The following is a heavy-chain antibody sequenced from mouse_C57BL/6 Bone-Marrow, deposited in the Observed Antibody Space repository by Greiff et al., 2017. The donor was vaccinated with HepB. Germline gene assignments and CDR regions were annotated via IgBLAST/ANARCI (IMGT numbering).Heavy chain of an antibody. CDR1: GYSITRGYY. V-gene: IGHV3-6*01. Sequence: EVKLMESGPGLVKPSQSLSLTCSVTGYSITRGYYWNWIRQFPGNKLEWMGYISYDGSNNYNPSLKNRISITRDTSKNQFFLKLNSVTTEDTATYYCARDGYYFDYWGQGTTLTVFS. CDR2: ISYDGSN. J-gene: IGHJ2*01. CDR3: ARDGYYFDY. D-gene: IGHD2-2*01.